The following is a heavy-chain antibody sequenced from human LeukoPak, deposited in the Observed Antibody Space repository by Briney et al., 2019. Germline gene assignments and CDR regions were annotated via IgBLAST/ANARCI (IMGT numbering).Heavy chain of an antibody. V-gene: IGHV3-23*01. J-gene: IGHJ4*02. CDR1: GFTFSSYA. D-gene: IGHD2-2*01. Sequence: GGSLRLSCAASGFTFSSYAMSWVRQAPGKGGEWVSAISVSGGSTYYADSVKGRFTISRDNSKNTLYLQMDSLRADDTAVYYCAKNRHRLPSDYWGQGTLVTVSS. CDR2: ISVSGGST. CDR3: AKNRHRLPSDY.